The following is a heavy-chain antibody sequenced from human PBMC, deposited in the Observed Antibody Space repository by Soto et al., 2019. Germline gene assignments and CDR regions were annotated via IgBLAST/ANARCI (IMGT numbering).Heavy chain of an antibody. D-gene: IGHD6-19*01. V-gene: IGHV3-33*01. J-gene: IGHJ4*02. CDR3: ARDRRGSGWYDYFDY. CDR1: GFTFSSYG. Sequence: QVQLVEAGGGVVQPGRSLRLSCAASGFTFSSYGMHWVRQAPGKGLEWVAVIWYDGSNEKYADSVKGRFTISRDNSKNTLYLQMNSLRAEDTALYYCARDRRGSGWYDYFDYWGQGTLVTVSS. CDR2: IWYDGSNE.